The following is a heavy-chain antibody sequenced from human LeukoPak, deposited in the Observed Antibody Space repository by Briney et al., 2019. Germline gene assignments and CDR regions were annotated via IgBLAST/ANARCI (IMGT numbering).Heavy chain of an antibody. CDR2: IYYSGST. D-gene: IGHD3-9*01. J-gene: IGHJ4*02. CDR1: GGLISSYY. CDR3: AREGVLRYLDY. V-gene: IGHV4-59*01. Sequence: SETLSLTCTVSGGLISSYYWGWIRQPPGKGLEWIGYIYYSGSTNYNPSLKSRVTISIDTSKNQFSLKLSSVTAADTAVYYCAREGVLRYLDYWGQGTLVTVSS.